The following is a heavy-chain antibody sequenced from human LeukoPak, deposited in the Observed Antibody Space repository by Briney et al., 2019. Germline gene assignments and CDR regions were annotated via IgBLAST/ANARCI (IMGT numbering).Heavy chain of an antibody. Sequence: GGSLRLSCAASGFTFSDYYMTWIRQAPGKGLEWVSHIAHSGNGMWYADAVKGRFTISRDNAKNLLFLQMDSLRAEDTAVYCCARSHYEMGVWGQGTTVIVSS. V-gene: IGHV3-11*01. J-gene: IGHJ6*02. CDR2: IAHSGNGM. CDR1: GFTFSDYY. CDR3: ARSHYEMGV.